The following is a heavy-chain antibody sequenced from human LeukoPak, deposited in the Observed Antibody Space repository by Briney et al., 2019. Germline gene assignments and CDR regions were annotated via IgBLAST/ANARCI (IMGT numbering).Heavy chain of an antibody. Sequence: SETLSLTCTVSGGSISSSTDYWGWIRQPPGKGLEWIGSIYYSGTTYYNPSLRSRVTISVVTSKNQFSLKLSSVTAADTAVYYCAREPARNKPLDYWGQGTLVTVSS. CDR1: GGSISSSTDY. V-gene: IGHV4-39*02. D-gene: IGHD2/OR15-2a*01. CDR3: AREPARNKPLDY. CDR2: IYYSGTT. J-gene: IGHJ4*02.